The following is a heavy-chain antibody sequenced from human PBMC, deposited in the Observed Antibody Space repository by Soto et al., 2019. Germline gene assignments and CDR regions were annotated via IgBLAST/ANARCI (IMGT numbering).Heavy chain of an antibody. V-gene: IGHV3-23*01. CDR3: AKDGLGSCTGGTCYGSDY. Sequence: EVQLLESGGNLVQPGGSLRLSCAASGFTFSSYVMSWVRQAPGKGLEWVSTISGSGASIYDADSVKGRFTISRDNSKNTVYLQMNSLGAADTAVYYCAKDGLGSCTGGTCYGSDYWGQGTLVTVSS. CDR1: GFTFSSYV. D-gene: IGHD2-15*01. J-gene: IGHJ4*02. CDR2: ISGSGASI.